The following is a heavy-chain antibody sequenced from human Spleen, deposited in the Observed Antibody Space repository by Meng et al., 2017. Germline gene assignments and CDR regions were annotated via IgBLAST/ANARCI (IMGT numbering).Heavy chain of an antibody. CDR1: GGSFSGYY. Sequence: SETLSLTCAVYGGSFSGYYWSWIRQPPGKGLEWIGEINHSGSTNYNPSLKSRVTISVDTSKNQFSLNLSSVTAADTAVYYCARLVSASDPYYYFDGMDVWGQGTTVTVSS. CDR3: ARLVSASDPYYYFDGMDV. CDR2: INHSGST. J-gene: IGHJ6*02. D-gene: IGHD2-8*02. V-gene: IGHV4-34*01.